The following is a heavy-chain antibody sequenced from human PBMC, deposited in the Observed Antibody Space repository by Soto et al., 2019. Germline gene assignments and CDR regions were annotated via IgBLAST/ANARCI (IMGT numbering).Heavy chain of an antibody. J-gene: IGHJ4*02. Sequence: SETLSLTCSVSGGSVNSYDWSWIRQPPGKELEWIGYIYNSGGTDYNPSLKSRVTISEDTSKNQFSLKLTSVTATDTAVYYCARRFCRGGSCYSSFDYRGQGTLVTVSS. CDR1: GGSVNSYD. D-gene: IGHD2-15*01. V-gene: IGHV4-59*08. CDR3: ARRFCRGGSCYSSFDY. CDR2: IYNSGGT.